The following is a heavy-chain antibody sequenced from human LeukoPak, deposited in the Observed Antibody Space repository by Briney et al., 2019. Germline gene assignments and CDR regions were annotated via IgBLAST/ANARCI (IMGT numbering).Heavy chain of an antibody. D-gene: IGHD3-16*01. J-gene: IGHJ6*03. CDR1: GYTFTSYG. Sequence: ASVKVSCKASGYTFTSYGISWVRQAPGQGLEWMGWISAHNGNTNYAQKLQGRVTMTTDTSTSTAYMELRSLRSDDTAVYYCARGQFGYYYYYMDVWGKGTTVTVSS. CDR2: ISAHNGNT. CDR3: ARGQFGYYYYYMDV. V-gene: IGHV1-18*01.